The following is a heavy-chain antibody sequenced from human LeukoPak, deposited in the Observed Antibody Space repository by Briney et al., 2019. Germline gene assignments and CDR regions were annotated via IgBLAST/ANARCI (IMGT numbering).Heavy chain of an antibody. CDR3: ARLAEDGGAFDI. CDR1: GGSISSYY. D-gene: IGHD3-16*01. Sequence: SETLSLTCTVSGGSISSYYWSWIRQPPGEGLEWIGYIYYSGSANYNPSLKSRVTISVDTSKNQFSLKLSSVTAADTAVYYCARLAEDGGAFDIWGQGTMVTVSS. J-gene: IGHJ3*02. CDR2: IYYSGSA. V-gene: IGHV4-59*08.